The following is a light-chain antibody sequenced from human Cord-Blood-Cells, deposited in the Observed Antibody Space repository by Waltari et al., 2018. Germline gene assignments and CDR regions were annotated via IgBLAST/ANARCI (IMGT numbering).Light chain of an antibody. CDR2: EVS. CDR3: SSYTSSSTYV. CDR1: SSDVGGYNH. Sequence: QSALTQPASVSGSPGQSITTSCTGTSSDVGGYNHVSWYQQHPGKAPKLMIYEVSNRPSGVSNRFSGSKSGNTASLTISGLQAEDEADYYCSSYTSSSTYVFGTGTKVTVL. J-gene: IGLJ1*01. V-gene: IGLV2-14*01.